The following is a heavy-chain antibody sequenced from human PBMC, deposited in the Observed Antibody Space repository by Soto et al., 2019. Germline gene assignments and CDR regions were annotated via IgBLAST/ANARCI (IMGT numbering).Heavy chain of an antibody. J-gene: IGHJ5*02. CDR2: IFSNDEK. Sequence: SGPTLVNPPEPLTLTCTVSFFSLSNATMGVSWIRQPPGKALEWLAHIFSNDEKSYSTSLERRLTISNDTSQSQVVISMTNMDPVDTATYFCALMLFETTGLGSYLWFDPWGQGTRVTVS. CDR1: FFSLSNATMG. CDR3: ALMLFETTGLGSYLWFDP. V-gene: IGHV2-26*01. D-gene: IGHD3-16*02.